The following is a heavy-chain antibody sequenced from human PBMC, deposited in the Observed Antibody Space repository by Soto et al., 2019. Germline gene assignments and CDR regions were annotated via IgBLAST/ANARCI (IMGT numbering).Heavy chain of an antibody. D-gene: IGHD6-13*01. CDR1: GYTFTNYH. CDR3: ARGGGGRWYSGDY. CDR2: MNPNSGDT. J-gene: IGHJ4*02. Sequence: QVQLVQSGAEVKKPGASVKVSCKASGYTFTNYHIHWVRQATGQGLEWMGWMNPNSGDTDYAQKFQGRVTMTRDTSITAAYMEVSGLRSEDTAVYYCARGGGGRWYSGDYWGQGTLVTVSS. V-gene: IGHV1-8*01.